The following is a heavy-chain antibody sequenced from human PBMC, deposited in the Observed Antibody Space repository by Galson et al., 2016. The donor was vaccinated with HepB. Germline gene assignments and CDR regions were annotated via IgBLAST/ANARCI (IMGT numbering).Heavy chain of an antibody. Sequence: SLRLSCAASGFAFSDYYMGWIRQPPGKGLQWVSYISGGGSYTRYADSVKGRFTISRDNAGNSVSLQMNSLRAEDTAFYYCARAHVTYADYHLDFWGQGSLVTVSS. V-gene: IGHV3-11*06. D-gene: IGHD4-17*01. CDR1: GFAFSDYY. CDR2: ISGGGSYT. CDR3: ARAHVTYADYHLDF. J-gene: IGHJ4*02.